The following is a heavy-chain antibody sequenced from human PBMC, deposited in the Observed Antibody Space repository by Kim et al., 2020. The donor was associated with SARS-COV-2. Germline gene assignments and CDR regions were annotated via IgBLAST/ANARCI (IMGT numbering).Heavy chain of an antibody. Sequence: NPSLKSRVAISVDTSKTQFSLKLSSVTAADTAVYYCARAVYYGSGSGLDYWGQGTLVTVSS. V-gene: IGHV4-59*01. D-gene: IGHD3-10*01. J-gene: IGHJ4*02. CDR3: ARAVYYGSGSGLDY.